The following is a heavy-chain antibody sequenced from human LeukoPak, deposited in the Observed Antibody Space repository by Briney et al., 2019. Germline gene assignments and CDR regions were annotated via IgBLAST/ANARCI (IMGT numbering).Heavy chain of an antibody. J-gene: IGHJ6*03. V-gene: IGHV1-8*01. CDR3: ALVATTNWGHYYYYYMDV. Sequence: ASVKVSCKASGYTFTSYDINWVRQATGQGLEWMGWMNPNSGNTGYAQKFQGRVTMTRNTSISTAYMELSSLRPEDTAVYYCALVATTNWGHYYYYYMDVWGIGTTVTVSS. CDR1: GYTFTSYD. CDR2: MNPNSGNT. D-gene: IGHD5-12*01.